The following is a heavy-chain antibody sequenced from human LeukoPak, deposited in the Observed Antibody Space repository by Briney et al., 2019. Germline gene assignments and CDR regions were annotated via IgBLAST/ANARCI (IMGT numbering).Heavy chain of an antibody. CDR1: GFTFSSYG. V-gene: IGHV3-33*01. CDR3: ARSAGIVVVTPSDY. D-gene: IGHD3-22*01. J-gene: IGHJ4*02. CDR2: IWYDGSNK. Sequence: PGGSLRLSCAASGFTFSSYGMHWVRQAPGKGLEWVAVIWYDGSNKYYADSVKGRFTISRDNSKNTLYLQMNSLRAEDTAVYYCARSAGIVVVTPSDYWGQGTLVTVSS.